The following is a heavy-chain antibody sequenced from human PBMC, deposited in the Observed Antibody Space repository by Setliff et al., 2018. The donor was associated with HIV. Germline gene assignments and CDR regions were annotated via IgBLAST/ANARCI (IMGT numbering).Heavy chain of an antibody. CDR1: GGSFSGYY. CDR3: ARLAKLGPSLSYFGMDV. Sequence: SETLSLTCAVYGGSFSGYYWSWIRQAPGKGLEWIVELNDRGHINYNPSLKSRVTISQDTSKNQFSLDLNSVTAADTAVYYCARLAKLGPSLSYFGMDVWGQGTTVTVSS. D-gene: IGHD7-27*01. V-gene: IGHV4-34*01. J-gene: IGHJ6*02. CDR2: LNDRGHI.